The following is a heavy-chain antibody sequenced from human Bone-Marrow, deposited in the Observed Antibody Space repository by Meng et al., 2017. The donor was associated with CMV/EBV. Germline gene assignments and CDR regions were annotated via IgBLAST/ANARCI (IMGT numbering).Heavy chain of an antibody. V-gene: IGHV3-15*01. CDR1: GFTFSNAW. D-gene: IGHD3-10*01. CDR2: IKSKTDGGST. J-gene: IGHJ4*02. Sequence: GESLKISCAASGFTFSNAWMSWVRQAPGKGLEWVGRIKSKTDGGSTYYADSVKGRFTISRDNSKNTLYLQMNSLRAEDTAVYYCAREGGYGSGIDYWGQGTLVTVSS. CDR3: AREGGYGSGIDY.